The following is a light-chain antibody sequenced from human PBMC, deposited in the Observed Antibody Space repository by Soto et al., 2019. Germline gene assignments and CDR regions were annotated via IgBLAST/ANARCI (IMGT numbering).Light chain of an antibody. CDR3: QQYGSSPIT. CDR2: AAS. CDR1: QSVTND. V-gene: IGKV3-20*01. Sequence: EIVLTQSPATLSVSPLERLNLSCRASQSVTNDLVWYQHKPGQAPRLLIYAASTRATGIPARFSGSGSGTDFTLTISRLEPEDFAVYYCQQYGSSPITFGQGTRLEI. J-gene: IGKJ5*01.